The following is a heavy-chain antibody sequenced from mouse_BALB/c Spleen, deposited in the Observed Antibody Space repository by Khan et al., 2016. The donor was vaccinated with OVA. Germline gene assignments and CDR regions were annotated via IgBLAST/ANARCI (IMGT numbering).Heavy chain of an antibody. Sequence: EVELVESGGGLVQPGGSLKLSCAASGFTFSSYGMSWVRQTPDKRLELVATINSNGGSTYYPDSLKGRFTISRDNAKNTLYLQMSSLKSEDTAMYYCARMARTINWGQGTTITVSS. CDR1: GFTFSSYG. V-gene: IGHV5-6-3*01. CDR3: ARMARTIN. CDR2: INSNGGST. J-gene: IGHJ2*01.